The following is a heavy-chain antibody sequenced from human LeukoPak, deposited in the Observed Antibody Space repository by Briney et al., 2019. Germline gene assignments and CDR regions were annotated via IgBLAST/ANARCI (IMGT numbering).Heavy chain of an antibody. Sequence: PSETLSLTCAVYGGSFSGYYWSWIRQPPGKGLEWIGEINHSGSTNYNPSLKSGVTISVDTSKNQFSLKLSSVTAADTAVYYCASGSYSGTNWFDPWGQGTLVTVSS. CDR1: GGSFSGYY. CDR3: ASGSYSGTNWFDP. V-gene: IGHV4-34*01. D-gene: IGHD1-26*01. J-gene: IGHJ5*02. CDR2: INHSGST.